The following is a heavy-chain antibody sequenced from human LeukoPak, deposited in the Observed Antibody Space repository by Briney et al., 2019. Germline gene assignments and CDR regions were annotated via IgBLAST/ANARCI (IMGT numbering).Heavy chain of an antibody. CDR2: ISGSGGST. CDR1: GFTFSSYA. J-gene: IGHJ4*02. Sequence: PGGSLRLSCAASGFTFSSYAMSWVRQARGKGLEWVSAISGSGGSTYYADSVKGRFTISRDNSKNTLYLQMNSMRAEDTAVYYCAKSSRPSLGGRTQFDYWGQGTLVTVSS. D-gene: IGHD6-19*01. CDR3: AKSSRPSLGGRTQFDY. V-gene: IGHV3-23*01.